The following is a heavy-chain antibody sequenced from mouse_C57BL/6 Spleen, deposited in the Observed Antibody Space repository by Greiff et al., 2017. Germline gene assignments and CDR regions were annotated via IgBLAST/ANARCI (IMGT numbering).Heavy chain of an antibody. CDR2: INPNYGTT. CDR3: ARSGDGSSYYAMDY. V-gene: IGHV1-39*01. J-gene: IGHJ4*01. D-gene: IGHD1-1*01. CDR1: GYSFTDYN. Sequence: VHVKQSGPELVKPGASVKISCKASGYSFTDYNMNWVKQSNGKSLEWIGVINPNYGTTSYNQKFKGKATLTVDQSSSTAYMQLNSLTSEDSAVYYCARSGDGSSYYAMDYWGQGTSVTVSS.